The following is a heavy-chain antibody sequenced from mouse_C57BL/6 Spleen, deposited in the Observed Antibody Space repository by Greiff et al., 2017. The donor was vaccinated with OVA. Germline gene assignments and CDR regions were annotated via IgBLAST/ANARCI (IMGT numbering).Heavy chain of an antibody. CDR2: IWRGGST. V-gene: IGHV2-5*01. J-gene: IGHJ4*01. D-gene: IGHD1-1*01. Sequence: QVQLKQSGPGLVQPSQSLSITCTVSGFSLTSYGVHWVRQSPGKGLEWLGVIWRGGSTDYNAAFMSRLSITKDNSKSQVFFKMNSLQADDTAIYYCAKEKNYYGSSLYAMDYWGQGTSVTVSS. CDR1: GFSLTSYG. CDR3: AKEKNYYGSSLYAMDY.